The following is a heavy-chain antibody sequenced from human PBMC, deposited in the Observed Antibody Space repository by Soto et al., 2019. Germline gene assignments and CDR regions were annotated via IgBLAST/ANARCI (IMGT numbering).Heavy chain of an antibody. D-gene: IGHD5-18*01. J-gene: IGHJ6*02. Sequence: GGSLRLSCAASGFTFSSYGMHWVRQAPGKGLEWVAVISYDGSNKYYADSVKGRFTISRDNSKNTLYLQMNSLRAEDTAVYYCAKGIQPSYYYYYGMDVWGQGTTVTVSS. CDR1: GFTFSSYG. CDR2: ISYDGSNK. V-gene: IGHV3-30*18. CDR3: AKGIQPSYYYYYGMDV.